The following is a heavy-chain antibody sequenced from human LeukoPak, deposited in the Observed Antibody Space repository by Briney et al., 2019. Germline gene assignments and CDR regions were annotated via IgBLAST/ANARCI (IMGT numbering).Heavy chain of an antibody. J-gene: IGHJ5*02. Sequence: PSETLSLTCAVSGGSIKSNNWWSWVRQPPGKGLEWIGEIYHSGSTNYNPSLESRVTVSVDKSKNQFSLDLSSVTAADTAIYHCARGSSSSYNWFDPWGQGTLVTVSS. CDR1: GGSIKSNNW. D-gene: IGHD6-13*01. CDR2: IYHSGST. CDR3: ARGSSSSYNWFDP. V-gene: IGHV4-4*02.